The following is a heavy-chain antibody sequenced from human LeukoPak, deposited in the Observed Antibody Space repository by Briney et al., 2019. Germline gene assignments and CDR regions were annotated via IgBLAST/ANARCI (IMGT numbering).Heavy chain of an antibody. CDR3: ARSGRGTYYYFDL. J-gene: IGHJ4*02. V-gene: IGHV1-18*01. CDR1: SYSFTRYG. CDR2: ISGYNGNT. D-gene: IGHD5-12*01. Sequence: ASVKVSCKASSYSFTRYGISWVRQAPGQGLEWMGWISGYNGNTNYAQKFLGRVSMTADTSTSTAYMELRSLTSDDTAVHYCARSGRGTYYYFDLWGLGTLVTVSS.